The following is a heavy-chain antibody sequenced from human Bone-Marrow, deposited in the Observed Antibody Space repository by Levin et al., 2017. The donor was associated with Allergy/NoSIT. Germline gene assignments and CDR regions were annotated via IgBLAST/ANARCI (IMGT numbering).Heavy chain of an antibody. Sequence: GESLKISCATSDFTVSSYYMGWVRQAPGKGLEWVSLIYSGGSTDYADSVKGRFTISRDDSKNTLYLQLNSLRAEDTAVYYCAREGGARPNDAFDVWGQGRMVIVSS. CDR3: AREGGARPNDAFDV. D-gene: IGHD3-16*01. CDR2: IYSGGST. V-gene: IGHV3-53*01. J-gene: IGHJ3*01. CDR1: DFTVSSYY.